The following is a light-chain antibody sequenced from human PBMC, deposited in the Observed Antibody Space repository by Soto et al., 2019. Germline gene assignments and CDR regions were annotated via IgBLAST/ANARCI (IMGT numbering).Light chain of an antibody. CDR1: QSLRHSNGFIY. V-gene: IGKV2-28*01. J-gene: IGKJ1*01. CDR3: MQALQTPWT. CDR2: LGS. Sequence: DIVMTQSPLSLPVTPGEPASISCRSSQSLRHSNGFIYLDWYLQKPGQSPQLLIYLGSNRASGVPDRFSGSGSGTYFTLKISRVEAEDVGVYYCMQALQTPWTFGQGTKVEIK.